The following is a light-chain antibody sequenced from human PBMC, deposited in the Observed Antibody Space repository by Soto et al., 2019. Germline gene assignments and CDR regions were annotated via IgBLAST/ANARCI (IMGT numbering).Light chain of an antibody. CDR2: GNS. J-gene: IGLJ7*01. V-gene: IGLV1-40*01. Sequence: QPVLTQPPSVSGAPGQRVTISCTGSSSNIGAGYDVHWYQQLPGTAPKLLIYGNSNRPSGVPDRFSGSKSGTSASLAITGLQAEDEADYYCQSYASSLSAVAVFGGGTQLTVL. CDR3: QSYASSLSAVAV. CDR1: SSNIGAGYD.